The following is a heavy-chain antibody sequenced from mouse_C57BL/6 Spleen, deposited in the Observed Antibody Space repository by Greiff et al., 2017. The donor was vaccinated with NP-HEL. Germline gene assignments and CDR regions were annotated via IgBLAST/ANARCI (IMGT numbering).Heavy chain of an antibody. CDR3: AREEITTVVAEWYFDV. CDR2: IDPNSGGT. Sequence: VKLQQPGAELVKPGASVKLSCKASGYTFTSYWMHWVKQRPGRGLEWIGRIDPNSGGTKYNEKFKSKATLTVDKPSSTAYMQLSSLTSEDSAVYYCAREEITTVVAEWYFDVWGTGTTVTVSS. J-gene: IGHJ1*03. D-gene: IGHD1-1*01. CDR1: GYTFTSYW. V-gene: IGHV1-72*01.